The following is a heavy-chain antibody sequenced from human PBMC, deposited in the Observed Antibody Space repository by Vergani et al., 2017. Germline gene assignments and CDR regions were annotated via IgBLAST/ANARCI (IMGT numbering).Heavy chain of an antibody. J-gene: IGHJ6*02. CDR1: DSSIMTNPY. CDR2: IHHSGDT. Sequence: QVQLQESGPGLVKPSETLTLTCDVSDSSIMTNPYWGWFRQSPGKGLEWIGCIHHSGDTHYNSSRKSRVSISIVSSSKFSLSLTSVTAADTAIYYCARHRGSGGFFPSSYLYGMDVWGHGTTVTVSS. CDR3: ARHRGSGGFFPSSYLYGMDV. V-gene: IGHV4-38-2*01. D-gene: IGHD3-10*01.